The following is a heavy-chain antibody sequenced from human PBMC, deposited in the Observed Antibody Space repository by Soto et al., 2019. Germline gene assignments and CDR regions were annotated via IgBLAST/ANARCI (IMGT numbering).Heavy chain of an antibody. J-gene: IGHJ5*02. D-gene: IGHD3-3*01. CDR2: IYYIGST. CDR3: ARHWSDVWSGYNLSWFDP. CDR1: GGSISSSSYY. Sequence: LSLTCTVSGGSISSSSYYWGWIRQPPGKGLEWIVSIYYIGSTYYNPSLKSRVTISVDTSKNQFSLMLSSVTAADTAVYSCARHWSDVWSGYNLSWFDPWGRGTLVTVSS. V-gene: IGHV4-39*01.